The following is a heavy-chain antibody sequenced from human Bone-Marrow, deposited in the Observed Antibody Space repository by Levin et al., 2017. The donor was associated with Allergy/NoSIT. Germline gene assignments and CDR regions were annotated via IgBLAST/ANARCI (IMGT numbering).Heavy chain of an antibody. CDR3: AKLHENNNSAFDI. D-gene: IGHD1/OR15-1a*01. V-gene: IGHV4-61*01. CDR1: DDSVSSGSHY. J-gene: IGHJ3*02. CDR2: IYYSGYT. Sequence: SETLSLTCSVSDDSVSSGSHYWNWIRQSPGKGLEWIGNIYYSGYTNYNPSFASRVTISIDTSNEQFSLSLSSVTAADTAVYYCAKLHENNNSAFDIWGQGTMVTVSS.